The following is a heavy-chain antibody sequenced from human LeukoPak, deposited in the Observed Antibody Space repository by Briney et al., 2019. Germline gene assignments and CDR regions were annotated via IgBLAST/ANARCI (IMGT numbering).Heavy chain of an antibody. V-gene: IGHV3-7*01. CDR1: GFTFSRYW. Sequence: GGSLRPSCAASGFTFSRYWMTWVRQAPGKGLEWVANIKQDGSEKYYVDSVKGRFTISRDNAKNSLYLQMNGLRVEDTAVYYCARVFPYCSSPSCYTADYWGQGTLVTVSS. D-gene: IGHD2-2*02. CDR3: ARVFPYCSSPSCYTADY. CDR2: IKQDGSEK. J-gene: IGHJ4*02.